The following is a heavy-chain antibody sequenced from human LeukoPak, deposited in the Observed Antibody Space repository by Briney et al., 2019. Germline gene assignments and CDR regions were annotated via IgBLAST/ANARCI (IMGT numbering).Heavy chain of an antibody. D-gene: IGHD1-1*01. CDR3: AKVAWSNWFDP. CDR2: ISGSGGST. V-gene: IGHV3-23*01. Sequence: GGSLRLSCAASGFTFSSYAMSWVRQAPGKGLEWVSAISGSGGSTYYADSVKGRFTISRDNPKNMLYLQMSSLRVEDTAVYYCAKVAWSNWFDPWGQGTLVTVSS. CDR1: GFTFSSYA. J-gene: IGHJ5*02.